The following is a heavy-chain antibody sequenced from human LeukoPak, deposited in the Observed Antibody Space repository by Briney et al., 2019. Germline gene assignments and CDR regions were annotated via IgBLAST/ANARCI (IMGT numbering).Heavy chain of an antibody. CDR2: INPNSGGT. CDR1: GYTFTGYY. D-gene: IGHD2-21*02. V-gene: IGHV1-2*02. J-gene: IGHJ4*02. CDR3: ARTGGDLSWFYFDY. Sequence: ASVKVSCKASGYTFTGYYMHWVRQAPGQGLEWMGWINPNSGGTNYAQKFQGRVTMTRDTSISTAYMELSRLRSDDTAVYYCARTGGDLSWFYFDYWGQGTLVTVPS.